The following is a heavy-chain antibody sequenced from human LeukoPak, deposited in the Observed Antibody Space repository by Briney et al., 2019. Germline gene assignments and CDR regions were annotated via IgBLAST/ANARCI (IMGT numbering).Heavy chain of an antibody. CDR3: ARFSGSSHFDY. CDR1: GYTFSGYF. D-gene: IGHD1-26*01. CDR2: IYPNSGGT. J-gene: IGHJ4*02. Sequence: GASVKVSCRASGYTFSGYFMHWVRQAPGQGLEWMGWIYPNSGGTKYAQKFQGRVTMTRDTSISTIYMELSSLRSDDTAVYYCARFSGSSHFDYWGQGTLVTVSS. V-gene: IGHV1-2*02.